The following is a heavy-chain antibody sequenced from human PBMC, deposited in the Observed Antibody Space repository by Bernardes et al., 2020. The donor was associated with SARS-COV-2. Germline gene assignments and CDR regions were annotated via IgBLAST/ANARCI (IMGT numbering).Heavy chain of an antibody. Sequence: GGSLRLSCAASGFTFSSHAMMWVRQAPGKGLEWVSSISAGGTGTYYAESVKGRFTISRDNSRNTLYLQMNSLRAEDTAVYSCAKGGGRGSGTYYDPWGQGTLVTVSS. CDR1: GFTFSSHA. CDR2: ISAGGTGT. CDR3: AKGGGRGSGTYYDP. V-gene: IGHV3-23*01. J-gene: IGHJ5*02. D-gene: IGHD3-10*01.